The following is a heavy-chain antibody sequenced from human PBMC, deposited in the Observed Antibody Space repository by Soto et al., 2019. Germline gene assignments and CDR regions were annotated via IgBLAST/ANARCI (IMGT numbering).Heavy chain of an antibody. Sequence: QVQLVESGGGVVQPGRSLRLSCAASGFTFSNYGMHWVRQAPGKWLEWVAVISYDGSNKYYADSVTGRFNVSRDNSKTPLYLPMTSLRAEDTAVYYCAKDFSGFSAYWGQGTLVTVSS. CDR2: ISYDGSNK. D-gene: IGHD3-22*01. CDR3: AKDFSGFSAY. J-gene: IGHJ4*02. V-gene: IGHV3-30*18. CDR1: GFTFSNYG.